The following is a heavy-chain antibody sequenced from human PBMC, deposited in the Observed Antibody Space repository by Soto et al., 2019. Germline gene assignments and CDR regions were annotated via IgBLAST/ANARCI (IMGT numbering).Heavy chain of an antibody. CDR2: ISSRGIST. V-gene: IGHV3-48*03. D-gene: IGHD3-22*01. CDR3: SRALTHYYDTSGPAFGY. CDR1: GFTFSSFD. J-gene: IGHJ4*02. Sequence: DVQLVESGGALVQPGGSLRLSCVGSGFTFSSFDMNWVRQAAGKGLEWISYISSRGISTYYADSVKGRFTTSRDNAENSLFLQMNSLRVEDTAVYYCSRALTHYYDTSGPAFGYWGQGTLLTVSS.